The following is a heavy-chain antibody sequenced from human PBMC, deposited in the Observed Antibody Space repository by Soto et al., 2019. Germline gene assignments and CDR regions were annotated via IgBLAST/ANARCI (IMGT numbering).Heavy chain of an antibody. CDR3: ARHRRDGYLV. CDR1: GGSISSGGYY. D-gene: IGHD5-12*01. CDR2: ISYSGST. V-gene: IGHV4-31*03. Sequence: PSETLSLTCTVSGGSISSGGYYWSWIRQHPGKGLEWIGYISYSGSTYYNPSLKSRVTISVDTSNDQFSLKVSSVTAADTAVYYCARHRRDGYLVWGQGTLVTVSS. J-gene: IGHJ4*02.